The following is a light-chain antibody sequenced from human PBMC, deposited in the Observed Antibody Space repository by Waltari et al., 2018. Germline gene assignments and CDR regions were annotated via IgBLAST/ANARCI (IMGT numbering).Light chain of an antibody. J-gene: IGKJ1*01. CDR1: QSIGRY. V-gene: IGKV3-20*01. Sequence: EIVLTQSPGTLSLSPGDRATLSCRASQSIGRYLAWYQQKPDQAPRLPIYGASSRATGIPDRFSGSGSGTDFSLTISRLEPEDFAVYYCQNHERLPATFGQGTKVEIK. CDR2: GAS. CDR3: QNHERLPAT.